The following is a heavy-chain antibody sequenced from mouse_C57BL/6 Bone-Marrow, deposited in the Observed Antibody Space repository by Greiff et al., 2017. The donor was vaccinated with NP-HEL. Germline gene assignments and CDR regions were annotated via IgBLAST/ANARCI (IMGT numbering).Heavy chain of an antibody. CDR3: ARRGVTTV. CDR2: IDPSDSYT. CDR1: GYTFTSYW. J-gene: IGHJ2*01. Sequence: QVQLQQPGAELVKPGASVKLSCKASGYTFTSYWMQWVKQRPGQGLEWIGEIDPSDSYTNYNQKFKGKATLTVDTSSSTAYLQLSSLTSEDSAVYYCARRGVTTVWCQGTTLTVSS. V-gene: IGHV1-50*01. D-gene: IGHD1-1*01.